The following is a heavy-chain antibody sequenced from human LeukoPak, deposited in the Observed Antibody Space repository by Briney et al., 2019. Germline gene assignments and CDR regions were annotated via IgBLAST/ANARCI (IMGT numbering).Heavy chain of an antibody. CDR2: FYYGGTT. J-gene: IGHJ4*02. CDR1: GASISGYY. CDR3: ARDYYGSGSYWT. D-gene: IGHD3-10*01. V-gene: IGHV4-59*12. Sequence: SETLSLTCTVSGASISGYYWSWIRQAPGKGLEWIGFFYYGGTTDYNPSLKSRVTISVDTSKKQISLKLNSVTAADTAVYYCARDYYGSGSYWTWGQGTLVTVSS.